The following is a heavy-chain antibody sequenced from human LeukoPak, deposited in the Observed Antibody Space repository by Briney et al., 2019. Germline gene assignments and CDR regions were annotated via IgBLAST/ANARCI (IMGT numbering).Heavy chain of an antibody. CDR1: GFTFSSYA. J-gene: IGHJ4*02. CDR2: IGSSSSYI. CDR3: ARGPLRGYDFWSGYLEDLYYFDY. V-gene: IGHV3-21*01. Sequence: PGGSLRLSCAASGFTFSSYAMSWVRQAPGKGLEWVSSIGSSSSYIYYADSVKGRFTISRDNAKNSLYLQMNSLRAEDTAVYYCARGPLRGYDFWSGYLEDLYYFDYWGQGTLVTVSS. D-gene: IGHD3-3*01.